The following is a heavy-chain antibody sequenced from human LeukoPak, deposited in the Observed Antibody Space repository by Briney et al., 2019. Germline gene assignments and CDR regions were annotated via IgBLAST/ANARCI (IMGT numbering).Heavy chain of an antibody. Sequence: ASVKVSCKASGYTFTDYYIHWVRQAPGQGLEWMGRLNPNNGDTNYAQKFQGRVTMTRDTSISTAYMELSRLRSDDTAVYYCARAGIVVVHYEDWEWFDPWGQGTLVTVSS. V-gene: IGHV1-2*06. D-gene: IGHD2-2*01. CDR2: LNPNNGDT. CDR1: GYTFTDYY. CDR3: ARAGIVVVHYEDWEWFDP. J-gene: IGHJ5*02.